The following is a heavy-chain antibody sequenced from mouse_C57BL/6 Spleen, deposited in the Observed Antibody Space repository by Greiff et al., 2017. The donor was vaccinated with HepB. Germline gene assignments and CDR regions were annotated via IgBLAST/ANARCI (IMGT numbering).Heavy chain of an antibody. CDR2: ISDGGSYT. CDR3: ARDLGGASWFAY. Sequence: DVQLVESGGGLVKPGGSLKLSCAASGFTFSSYAMSWVRQTPEKRLEWVATISDGGSYTYYPDNVKGRFTISRDNAKNNLYLQMSHLKSEDTAMYYCARDLGGASWFAYWGQGTLVTVSA. J-gene: IGHJ3*01. CDR1: GFTFSSYA. V-gene: IGHV5-4*01.